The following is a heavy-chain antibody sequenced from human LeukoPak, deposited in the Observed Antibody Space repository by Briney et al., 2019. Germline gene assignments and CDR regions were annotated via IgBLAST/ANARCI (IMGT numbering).Heavy chain of an antibody. V-gene: IGHV3-66*02. CDR1: GFTFSSYW. D-gene: IGHD2/OR15-2a*01. J-gene: IGHJ3*02. CDR3: ARDYPLRSKRVVFDI. Sequence: PGGSLRLSCAASGFTFSSYWMHWVRQAPGKGLEWVSVIYSGGSTYYADSVKGRFTISRDNSKNTLYLQMNSLRAEDTAVYYCARDYPLRSKRVVFDIWGQGTMVTVSS. CDR2: IYSGGST.